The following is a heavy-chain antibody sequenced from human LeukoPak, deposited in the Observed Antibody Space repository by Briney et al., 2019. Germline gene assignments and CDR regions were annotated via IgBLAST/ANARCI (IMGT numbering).Heavy chain of an antibody. V-gene: IGHV4-39*01. CDR3: ARQYRAVAGKDAFDI. J-gene: IGHJ3*02. D-gene: IGHD6-19*01. CDR1: GGSISSSSYY. Sequence: SETLSLTCTVSGGSISSSSYYWGWLRQPPGKGLEWIGSIYYSGSTYYNPSLKSRVTISVDTSKNQFSLRLSSVTAADTAVYYCARQYRAVAGKDAFDIWGQGTMVTVSS. CDR2: IYYSGST.